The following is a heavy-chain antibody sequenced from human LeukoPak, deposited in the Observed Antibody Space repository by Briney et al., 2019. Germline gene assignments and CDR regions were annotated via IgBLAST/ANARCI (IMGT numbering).Heavy chain of an antibody. CDR2: INHSGST. D-gene: IGHD5-12*01. CDR1: GGSFSGYY. V-gene: IGHV4-34*01. J-gene: IGHJ5*02. CDR3: AGHGRDGYNIGPS. Sequence: SETLSLTCAVYGGSFSGYYWSWIRQPPGKGLEWIGEINHSGSTNYNPSLKSRVTISVDTSKNQFSLKLSSVTAADTAVYYCAGHGRDGYNIGPSWGQGTLVTVSS.